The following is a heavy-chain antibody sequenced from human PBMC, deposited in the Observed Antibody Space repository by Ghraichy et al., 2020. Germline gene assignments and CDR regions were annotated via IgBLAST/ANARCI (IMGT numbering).Heavy chain of an antibody. CDR1: GGSISSSSYY. D-gene: IGHD5-24*01. Sequence: SQTLSLTCTVSGGSISSSSYYWGWIRQPPGKGLEWIGSIYYSGSTYYNPTLKSRVTISVDTSKNQFSLKLSSVTAADTAVYYCAGEMATSPGYWGQGTLVTVSS. CDR3: AGEMATSPGY. CDR2: IYYSGST. V-gene: IGHV4-39*01. J-gene: IGHJ4*02.